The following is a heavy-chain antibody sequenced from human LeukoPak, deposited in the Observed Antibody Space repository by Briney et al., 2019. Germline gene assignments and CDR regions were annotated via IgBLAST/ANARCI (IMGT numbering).Heavy chain of an antibody. J-gene: IGHJ4*02. D-gene: IGHD6-19*01. CDR1: GFTFDDHG. Sequence: PGGSLRLSCAASGFTFDDHGMGWVRQVAGKGLEWVSGINWDGGSTGYADSVKGRFTISRDNAKNSLYLQMNSLRAEDTALYYCAGGDRNGWYFDYWGQGVLVTVSS. V-gene: IGHV3-20*04. CDR3: AGGDRNGWYFDY. CDR2: INWDGGST.